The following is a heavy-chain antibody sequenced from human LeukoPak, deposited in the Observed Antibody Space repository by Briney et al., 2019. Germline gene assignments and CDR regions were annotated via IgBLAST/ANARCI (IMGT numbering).Heavy chain of an antibody. CDR2: MSSGSSYI. D-gene: IGHD5-12*01. J-gene: IGHJ4*02. Sequence: GGSLRLSCADSGFTFSSYSMNWVRQAPGKGLEWVSPMSSGSSYIYYADSVKGRFTISRDNAKNSLYLQMNSLRAEDTAVYYCARDSDIAAGYRLDYWGQGTLVTVSS. CDR3: ARDSDIAAGYRLDY. V-gene: IGHV3-21*01. CDR1: GFTFSSYS.